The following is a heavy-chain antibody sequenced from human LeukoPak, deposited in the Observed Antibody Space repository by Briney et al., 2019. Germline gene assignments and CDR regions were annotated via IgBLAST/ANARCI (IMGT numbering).Heavy chain of an antibody. CDR3: ARQGHIVGGGWFDP. D-gene: IGHD2-15*01. V-gene: IGHV5-51*01. Sequence: GGALKISSQGAGGCFFSYWIGWGRRMPGKTARGMGVIYPGGSDTRYRPPFQGQVTMSADKSTNTAHLQWRSLRASDSAMYYCARQGHIVGGGWFDPGGQGTLVTVS. CDR1: GGCFFSYW. CDR2: IYPGGSDT. J-gene: IGHJ5*02.